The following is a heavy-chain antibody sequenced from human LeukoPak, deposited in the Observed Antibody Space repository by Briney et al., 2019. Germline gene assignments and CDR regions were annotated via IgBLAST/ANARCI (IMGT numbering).Heavy chain of an antibody. CDR2: INPNSGGT. D-gene: IGHD5-18*01. Sequence: ASVKVSCKASGYTFTGYYMHWVRQAPGQGLEWMGWINPNSGGTNYAQKFQGRVTMTRDTSISTAYMELSRLRSDDTAVYYCARVRGQLWLCYFDYWGQGTLITVSS. V-gene: IGHV1-2*02. CDR3: ARVRGQLWLCYFDY. CDR1: GYTFTGYY. J-gene: IGHJ4*02.